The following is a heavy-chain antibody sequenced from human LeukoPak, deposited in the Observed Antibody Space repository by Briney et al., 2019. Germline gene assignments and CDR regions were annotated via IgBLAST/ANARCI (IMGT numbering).Heavy chain of an antibody. D-gene: IGHD5-24*01. CDR2: INSDGSST. V-gene: IGHV3-74*01. Sequence: GGSLRLSCAASGFTFSTYWMHWVRQAPGKGLVWVSRINSDGSSTTYADSVKGRVTISRDNAKNTLYLQVNSLRVDDTAVYYCARDMEMATISGFDYWGQGTLVTVSS. CDR1: GFTFSTYW. CDR3: ARDMEMATISGFDY. J-gene: IGHJ4*02.